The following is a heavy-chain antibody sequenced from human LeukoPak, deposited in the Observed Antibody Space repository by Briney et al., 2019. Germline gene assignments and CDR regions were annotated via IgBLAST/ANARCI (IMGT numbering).Heavy chain of an antibody. CDR3: ARRSSWYLNYFDY. CDR1: GGSFSGYY. D-gene: IGHD6-13*01. CDR2: INHSGST. Sequence: SETLSLTCAVYGGSFSGYYWSWIRQPPGKGLEWIGEINHSGSTNYNPSLKSRVTISVDTSKNQFSLKLSSVTAADTAVYYCARRSSWYLNYFDYWGQGTLVTVSS. V-gene: IGHV4-34*01. J-gene: IGHJ4*02.